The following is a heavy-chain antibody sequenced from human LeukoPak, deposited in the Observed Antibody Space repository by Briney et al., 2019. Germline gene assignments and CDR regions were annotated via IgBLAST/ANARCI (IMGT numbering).Heavy chain of an antibody. V-gene: IGHV4-61*02. CDR1: GGSISSGSYY. J-gene: IGHJ4*02. Sequence: PSQTLSLTCTVSGGSISSGSYYWSRIRQPAGKGLEWIGRIYTSGSTNYNPSLKSRVTISVDTSKNQFSLKLSSVTAADTAMYYCTKTAANPYDPFDYWGQGTLVTVSS. CDR2: IYTSGST. D-gene: IGHD3-22*01. CDR3: TKTAANPYDPFDY.